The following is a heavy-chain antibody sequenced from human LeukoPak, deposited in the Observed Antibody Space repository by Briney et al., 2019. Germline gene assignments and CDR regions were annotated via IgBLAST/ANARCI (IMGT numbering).Heavy chain of an antibody. V-gene: IGHV1-69*01. CDR3: ARGWDYDSGGRTTAYVY. CDR1: GGTFSNYA. Sequence: SVKVSCKASGGTFSNYAINWVRQAPGPGLEWMGGIIPIFGTANYAQKFQGRVTITADESTSTVYMELNSLKSEDTAVYYCARGWDYDSGGRTTAYVYWGQGTLVTVSS. CDR2: IIPIFGTA. D-gene: IGHD3-22*01. J-gene: IGHJ4*02.